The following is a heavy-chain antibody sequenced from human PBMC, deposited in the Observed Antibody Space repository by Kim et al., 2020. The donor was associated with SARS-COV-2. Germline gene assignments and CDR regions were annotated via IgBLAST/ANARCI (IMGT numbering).Heavy chain of an antibody. V-gene: IGHV3-66*01. J-gene: IGHJ4*02. CDR3: ARVYYDFGEYYFDY. D-gene: IGHD3-3*01. CDR1: GFTVSSNY. CDR2: IYSGGST. Sequence: GGSLRLSCAASGFTVSSNYMSWVRQAPGKGLEWVSVIYSGGSTYYADSVKGRFTISRDNSKNTLYLQMNSLRAEDTAVYYCARVYYDFGEYYFDYWGQGTLVTVSS.